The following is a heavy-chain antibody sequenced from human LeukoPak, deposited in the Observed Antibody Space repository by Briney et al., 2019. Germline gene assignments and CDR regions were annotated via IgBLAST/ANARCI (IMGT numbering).Heavy chain of an antibody. J-gene: IGHJ4*02. CDR3: ARDLTGMARLFDY. CDR1: GFTFSSYG. V-gene: IGHV3-33*01. CDR2: IWYDGSKK. D-gene: IGHD7-27*01. Sequence: PGGSLRLSCAASGFTFSSYGMHWVRQAPGKGLEWVAVIWYDGSKKYYADSVKGRFTISRDNSKNTLYLQMKSLRAEDTAVYYCARDLTGMARLFDYWGQGTLVTDSS.